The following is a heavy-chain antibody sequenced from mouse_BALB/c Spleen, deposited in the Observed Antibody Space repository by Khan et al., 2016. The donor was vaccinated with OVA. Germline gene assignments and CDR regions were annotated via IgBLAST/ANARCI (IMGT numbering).Heavy chain of an antibody. CDR2: MWSDGST. J-gene: IGHJ4*01. CDR1: GFSLTNYG. Sequence: VQLQGSGPGLVAPSQSLSITCTISGFSLTNYGIHWVRQPPGKGLEWLVLMWSDGSTTYNSALKSRLTISKDNSKSQVFLKMNSLQTDDTAMYFCARQPYYHYNVMDYWGQGTSVTVSS. D-gene: IGHD2-10*01. CDR3: ARQPYYHYNVMDY. V-gene: IGHV2-6-1*01.